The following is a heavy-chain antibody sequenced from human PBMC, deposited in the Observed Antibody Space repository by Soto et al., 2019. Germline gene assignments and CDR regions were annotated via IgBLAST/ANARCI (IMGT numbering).Heavy chain of an antibody. CDR3: AGQTCTIAAASYGRSNWFDP. V-gene: IGHV4-39*01. CDR2: IYFTGNT. Sequence: SETLSLTCSASGGSITSSSHFWGWIRQPPGKGLEWIGTIYFTGNTYYTPSLKSRLTMSIDTSKNEFSLRLNSVTAADTAVYYCAGQTCTIAAASYGRSNWFDPWGPGTLVTVSS. CDR1: GGSITSSSHF. J-gene: IGHJ5*02. D-gene: IGHD6-25*01.